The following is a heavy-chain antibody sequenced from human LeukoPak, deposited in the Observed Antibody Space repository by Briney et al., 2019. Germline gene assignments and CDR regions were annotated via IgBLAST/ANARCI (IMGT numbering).Heavy chain of an antibody. J-gene: IGHJ4*02. D-gene: IGHD4/OR15-4a*01. V-gene: IGHV1-46*01. CDR3: ARVDVTLGPDY. Sequence: GASVKVSCKASGYTFTNYNMHWVRQAPGQGLEWMGIITRNGGSTIYAQRFQGRATMTRDTSTSTVYMELSSLRSEDTAVYFCARVDVTLGPDYWGQGTLVTVSS. CDR2: ITRNGGST. CDR1: GYTFTNYN.